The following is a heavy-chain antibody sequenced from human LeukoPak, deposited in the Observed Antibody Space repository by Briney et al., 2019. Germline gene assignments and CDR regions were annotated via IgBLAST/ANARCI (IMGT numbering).Heavy chain of an antibody. CDR1: GFTFDDYA. CDR3: AKGSGDSSPNYYGMDA. J-gene: IGHJ6*02. Sequence: GGSLRLSCAASGFTFDDYAMHWVRQAPGKGLEWVSLISWDGGSTYYADSVKGQFTISRDNSKNSLYLQMNSLRAEDTALYYCAKGSGDSSPNYYGMDAWGQGTTVTVSS. V-gene: IGHV3-43D*03. CDR2: ISWDGGST. D-gene: IGHD3-22*01.